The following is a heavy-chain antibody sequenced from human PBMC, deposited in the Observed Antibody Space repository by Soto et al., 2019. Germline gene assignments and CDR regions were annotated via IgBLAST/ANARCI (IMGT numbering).Heavy chain of an antibody. Sequence: QIQLVQSGAEVKKPGASVKVSCKASGFTFSDYGFSLVRQAPGRGLEWMGWISAFNGETNYTQKSEGRVAMTTDAATTTAYMELRSLTVDDTAVYYCVRDQQWLLPVPLNFDYWGQGTVVTVSS. CDR3: VRDQQWLLPVPLNFDY. CDR2: ISAFNGET. D-gene: IGHD6-19*01. V-gene: IGHV1-18*01. J-gene: IGHJ4*02. CDR1: GFTFSDYG.